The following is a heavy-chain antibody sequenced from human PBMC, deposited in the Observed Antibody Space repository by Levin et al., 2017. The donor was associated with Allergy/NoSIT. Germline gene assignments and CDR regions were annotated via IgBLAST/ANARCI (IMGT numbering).Heavy chain of an antibody. D-gene: IGHD5-12*01. CDR3: ARDSIVATRPPAWFDP. Sequence: PGGSLRLSCAASGFTFSSYSMNWVRQAPGKGLEWVSYISSSSSTIYYADSVKGRFTISRDNAKNSLYLQMNSLRAEDTAVYYCARDSIVATRPPAWFDPWGQGTLVTVSS. CDR1: GFTFSSYS. V-gene: IGHV3-48*01. CDR2: ISSSSSTI. J-gene: IGHJ5*02.